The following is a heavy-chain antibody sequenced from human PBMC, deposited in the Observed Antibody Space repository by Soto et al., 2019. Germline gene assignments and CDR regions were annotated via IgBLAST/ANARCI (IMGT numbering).Heavy chain of an antibody. V-gene: IGHV4-30-2*01. CDR1: GGSISNAAYC. CDR2: IYPSGMP. J-gene: IGHJ4*02. Sequence: SETLSLTCTVSGGSISNAAYCWSWIRQPTGKGLEWIGYIYPSGMPFYNPSLRSRVTISIDRSNDQFSLNLKSVTAADTAVYYCARERGGYGLFDSWGQGTLVTVSS. CDR3: ARERGGYGLFDS. D-gene: IGHD5-18*01.